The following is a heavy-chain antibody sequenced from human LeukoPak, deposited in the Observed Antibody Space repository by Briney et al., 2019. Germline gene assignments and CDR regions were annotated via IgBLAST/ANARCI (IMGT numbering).Heavy chain of an antibody. CDR3: ARDRGTDGSDQLDP. Sequence: SETLSLTCTVSGGSISGNYWTWIRQPAGKGLEWIGRIYSSGSTNYNPSLKSRVTMSADTSRNQFSLKLSSVTAADTALYYCARDRGTDGSDQLDPWGQGILVTVSS. CDR1: GGSISGNY. V-gene: IGHV4-4*07. D-gene: IGHD5-24*01. CDR2: IYSSGST. J-gene: IGHJ5*02.